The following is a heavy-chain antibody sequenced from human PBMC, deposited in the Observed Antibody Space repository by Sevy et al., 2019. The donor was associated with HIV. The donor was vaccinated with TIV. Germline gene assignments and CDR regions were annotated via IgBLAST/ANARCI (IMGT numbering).Heavy chain of an antibody. V-gene: IGHV3-7*01. D-gene: IGHD3-3*01. Sequence: GGSLRLSCAASGFTFSSYWMSWVRQAPGKGLEWVANIKQDGSEKYYVDSVKGRFTISRDNTKNTIYLQMNSLRAEDTAVYYCARGQLLQFLEWPSYGLDVWGQGTTVTVSS. CDR3: ARGQLLQFLEWPSYGLDV. CDR2: IKQDGSEK. CDR1: GFTFSSYW. J-gene: IGHJ6*02.